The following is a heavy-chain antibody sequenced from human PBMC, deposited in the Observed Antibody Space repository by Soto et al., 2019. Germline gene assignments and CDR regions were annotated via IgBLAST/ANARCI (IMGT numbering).Heavy chain of an antibody. Sequence: PGGSLRLSCAASGFTFSSYATHWVRQAPGKGLEWVAVISYDGSNKYYADSVKGRFTISRDNSKNTLYLQMNSLRAEDTAVYYCARGSGEDYYYGIDVWGQGXTVTVSS. CDR3: ARGSGEDYYYGIDV. CDR1: GFTFSSYA. D-gene: IGHD1-26*01. CDR2: ISYDGSNK. V-gene: IGHV3-30-3*01. J-gene: IGHJ6*02.